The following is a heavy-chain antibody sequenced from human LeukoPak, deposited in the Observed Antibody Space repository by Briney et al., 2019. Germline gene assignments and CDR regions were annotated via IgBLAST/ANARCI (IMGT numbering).Heavy chain of an antibody. Sequence: PGGSLRLSCAASGFTFSNAWMSWVRQAPGKGLEWVGRIKSKTDGGTTDYAAPVKGRFTISRDDSKNTLYLQMNSLKTEDTAVYYCTTVGYCSGGSCFPWYYYYYMDVWGKGTTVTTSS. D-gene: IGHD2-15*01. CDR3: TTVGYCSGGSCFPWYYYYYMDV. V-gene: IGHV3-15*01. J-gene: IGHJ6*03. CDR2: IKSKTDGGTT. CDR1: GFTFSNAW.